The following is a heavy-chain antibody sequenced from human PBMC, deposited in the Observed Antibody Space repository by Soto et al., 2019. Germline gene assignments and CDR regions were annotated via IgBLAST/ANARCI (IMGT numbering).Heavy chain of an antibody. D-gene: IGHD6-6*01. V-gene: IGHV3-15*07. CDR3: TTNWGQVGGHTARRGSY. CDR1: GFTFSNAW. CDR2: IKSKTDGGTT. Sequence: GGSLRLSCAASGFTFSNAWMNWVRQAPGKGLEWVGRIKSKTDGGTTDYAAPVKGRFTISRDDSKNTLYLQMNSLKTEDTAVYYCTTNWGQVGGHTARRGSYWGQGTLVTVSS. J-gene: IGHJ4*02.